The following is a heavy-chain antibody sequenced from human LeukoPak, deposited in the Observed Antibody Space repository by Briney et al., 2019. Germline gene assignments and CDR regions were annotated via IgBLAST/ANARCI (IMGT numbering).Heavy chain of an antibody. CDR3: ARLDGYSGYDYYFDY. J-gene: IGHJ4*02. CDR2: IYPGDSDT. CDR1: GYSFTSYW. Sequence: GESLKISCKGSGYSFTSYWIGWVRQMPGKGLEWVGIIYPGDSDTRYSPSFQGQVTISADKSISTAYLQWSSLKASDTAMYYCARLDGYSGYDYYFDYWSQGTLVTVSS. D-gene: IGHD5-12*01. V-gene: IGHV5-51*01.